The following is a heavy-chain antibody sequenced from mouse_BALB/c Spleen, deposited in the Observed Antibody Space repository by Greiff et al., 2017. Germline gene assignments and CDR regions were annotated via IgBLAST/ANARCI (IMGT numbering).Heavy chain of an antibody. V-gene: IGHV1-69*02. CDR1: CYTFTSYW. Sequence: QVQLQQPGAELVRPGASVKLSCKASCYTFTSYWINWVKQRPGQGLEWIGNIYPSDSYTNYNQKFKDKATLTVDKSSSTAYMQLSSPTSEDSAVYYCTRRAFFDYWGQGTTLTVSS. CDR2: IYPSDSYT. J-gene: IGHJ2*01. D-gene: IGHD3-3*01. CDR3: TRRAFFDY.